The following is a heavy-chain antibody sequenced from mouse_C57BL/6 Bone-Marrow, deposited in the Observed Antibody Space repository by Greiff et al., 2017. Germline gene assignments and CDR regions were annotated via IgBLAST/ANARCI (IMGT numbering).Heavy chain of an antibody. J-gene: IGHJ1*03. CDR3: ARPIYYGIPYFDV. V-gene: IGHV5-16*01. CDR2: INYDGSST. D-gene: IGHD2-1*01. CDR1: GFTFSYYY. Sequence: EVKLVESEGGLVQPGSSMKLSCTASGFTFSYYYMAWVRQVPEKGLEWVANINYDGSSTYYLDSLKSRFIISRDNAKNILYLQMSSLKSEDTATYYCARPIYYGIPYFDVWGTGTTVTVSS.